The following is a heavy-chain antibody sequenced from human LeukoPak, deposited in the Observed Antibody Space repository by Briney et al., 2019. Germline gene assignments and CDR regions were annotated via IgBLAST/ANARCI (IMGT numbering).Heavy chain of an antibody. CDR3: ARDRAYCGGGCYSGYYYYGMDV. CDR2: IYYSGST. CDR1: GGSISSYY. Sequence: SETLSLTCTVSGGSISSYYWSWIRQPPGKGLEWIGYIYYSGSTNYNPSLKSRVTISVDTSKNQFSLKLSSVTAADTAVYYCARDRAYCGGGCYSGYYYYGMDVWGQGTTVTVSS. V-gene: IGHV4-59*01. D-gene: IGHD2-21*02. J-gene: IGHJ6*02.